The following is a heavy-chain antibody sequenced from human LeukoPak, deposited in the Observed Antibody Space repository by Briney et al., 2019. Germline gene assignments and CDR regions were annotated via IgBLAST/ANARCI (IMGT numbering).Heavy chain of an antibody. CDR2: ISSSSSYI. CDR3: AKERTYYYDSSGPRGGY. V-gene: IGHV3-21*04. J-gene: IGHJ4*02. Sequence: GGSLRLSCAASGFTFSSYSMNWVRQAPGKGLEWVSSISSSSSYIYYADSVKGRFTISRDNSKNTLYLQMNSLRAEDTAVYYCAKERTYYYDSSGPRGGYWGQGTLVTVSS. D-gene: IGHD3-22*01. CDR1: GFTFSSYS.